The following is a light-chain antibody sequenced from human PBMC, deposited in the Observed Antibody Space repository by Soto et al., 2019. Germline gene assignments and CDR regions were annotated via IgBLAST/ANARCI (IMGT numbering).Light chain of an antibody. CDR3: CSYAGSYTVV. CDR2: DVT. V-gene: IGLV2-11*01. CDR1: SSDVGAYNY. Sequence: QSALTQPRSVSGSPGQSVIISCTGTSSDVGAYNYVSWYQQHPDKAPKLMIYDVTKRPSGVPDRFSGSKSGNTASLTISGLQAEDEAEYYCCSYAGSYTVVFGGGTKLTVL. J-gene: IGLJ3*02.